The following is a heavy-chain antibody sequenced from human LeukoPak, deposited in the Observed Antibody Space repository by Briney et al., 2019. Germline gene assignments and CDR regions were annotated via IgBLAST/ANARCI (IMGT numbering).Heavy chain of an antibody. CDR3: AKVVYGYCSSTTCFAFDY. CDR2: IRYDGSNK. V-gene: IGHV3-30*02. J-gene: IGHJ4*02. D-gene: IGHD2-2*03. CDR1: GFTFSSYG. Sequence: PGGSLRLSCAASGFTFSSYGMHWVRQAPGKGLEWVAFIRYDGSNKYYADSVKGRFTISRDNSKNTLYLQMNSLRAEDTAVYYCAKVVYGYCSSTTCFAFDYWGQGALVPVSS.